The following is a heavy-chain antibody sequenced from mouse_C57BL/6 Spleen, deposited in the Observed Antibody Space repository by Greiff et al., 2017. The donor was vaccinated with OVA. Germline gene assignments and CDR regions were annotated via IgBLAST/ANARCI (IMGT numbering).Heavy chain of an antibody. CDR3: ARWGRYYSNGFFED. Sequence: QVQLQQPGAELVRPGSSVKLSCKASGYTFTSYWMDWVKQRPGQGLEWIGNIYPSDSETHYNQKFKDKATLTVDKSSSTAYMQLSSLTSEDSAVYYCARWGRYYSNGFFEDWGQGTTLTVSS. D-gene: IGHD2-5*01. V-gene: IGHV1-61*01. CDR2: IYPSDSET. J-gene: IGHJ2*01. CDR1: GYTFTSYW.